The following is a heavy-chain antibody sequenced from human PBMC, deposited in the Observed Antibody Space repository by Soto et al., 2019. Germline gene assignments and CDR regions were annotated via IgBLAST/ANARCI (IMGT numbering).Heavy chain of an antibody. Sequence: SVKVSCKASGGTFSSYAISWVRQAPGQGLEWMGGIIPIFGTANYAQKFQGRVTITADESTSTAYMELSSLRSEDTAVYYCARGIAAAVYSKMRGSAVSYHYYGMDVWGQGTTVTVSS. D-gene: IGHD6-13*01. CDR3: ARGIAAAVYSKMRGSAVSYHYYGMDV. CDR2: IIPIFGTA. V-gene: IGHV1-69*13. CDR1: GGTFSSYA. J-gene: IGHJ6*02.